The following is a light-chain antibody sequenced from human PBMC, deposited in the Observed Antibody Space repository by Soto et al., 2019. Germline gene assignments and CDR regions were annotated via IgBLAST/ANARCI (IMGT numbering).Light chain of an antibody. CDR3: QQSYSTPFT. CDR1: QSISSY. J-gene: IGKJ2*01. V-gene: IGKV1-39*01. CDR2: AAS. Sequence: DIQMTQSPFSLSASVGDRVTITCRASQSISSYLNWYQQKPGKAPNLLIYAASSLQGGVPSRFRGSASGTDFTLTISSLHPEDFATYYCQQSYSTPFTFGQGTKLEIK.